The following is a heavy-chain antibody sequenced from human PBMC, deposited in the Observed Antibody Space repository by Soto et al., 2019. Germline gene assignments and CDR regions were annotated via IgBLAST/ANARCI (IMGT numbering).Heavy chain of an antibody. D-gene: IGHD3-10*01. CDR2: INPGNVNT. Sequence: QVQLVQSGAEVKKPGASVKVSCKASGYTFTSYSVHWVRQAPGQRLEWMGWINPGNVNTKCSEEFQGRVTIARDTSANTAYMELSSLRSEDTAVYYWAMGGHYYGSGRYSDYWGQGTLVTVSS. CDR3: AMGGHYYGSGRYSDY. CDR1: GYTFTSYS. J-gene: IGHJ4*02. V-gene: IGHV1-3*01.